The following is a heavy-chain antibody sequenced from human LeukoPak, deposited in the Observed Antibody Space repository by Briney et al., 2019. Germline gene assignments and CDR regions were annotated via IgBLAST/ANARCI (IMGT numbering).Heavy chain of an antibody. CDR2: IYYSGST. Sequence: SETLSLTCTVSGGSISSSSYYWGWIRQPPGKGLEWIGSIYYSGSTYYNPSLKSRVTISVDTSKNQFSLKLSSVTAADTAVYYCARIGIFRGLLWFGELQRDWFDPWGQGTLVTVSS. CDR1: GGSISSSSYY. J-gene: IGHJ5*02. CDR3: ARIGIFRGLLWFGELQRDWFDP. D-gene: IGHD3-10*01. V-gene: IGHV4-39*01.